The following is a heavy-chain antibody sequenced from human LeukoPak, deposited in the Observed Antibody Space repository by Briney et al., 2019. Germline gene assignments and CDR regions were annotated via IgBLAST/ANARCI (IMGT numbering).Heavy chain of an antibody. CDR3: ARVYSSSSRWFDP. D-gene: IGHD6-6*01. J-gene: IGHJ5*02. Sequence: SVKVSCKASGGTFSSYTINWVRQAPGQGLEWMGRIIPILGIANYAQKFQGRVTITADKSTSTAYMELSSLRSDDTAVYYCARVYSSSSRWFDPWGQGTLVTVSS. CDR1: GGTFSSYT. CDR2: IIPILGIA. V-gene: IGHV1-69*02.